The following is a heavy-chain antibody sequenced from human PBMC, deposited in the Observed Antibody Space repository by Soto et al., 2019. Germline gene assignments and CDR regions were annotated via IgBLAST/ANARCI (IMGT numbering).Heavy chain of an antibody. J-gene: IGHJ5*02. CDR3: ARDSITIFGVVTYWFDP. CDR1: GYTFTGYY. Sequence: ASVKVSCKASGYTFTGYYMHWVRQAPGQGLEWMGWINPNSGGTNYAQKFQGRVTMTRDTSISTAYMELSRLRFDDTAVYYCARDSITIFGVVTYWFDPWGQGTLVTVSS. V-gene: IGHV1-2*02. CDR2: INPNSGGT. D-gene: IGHD3-3*01.